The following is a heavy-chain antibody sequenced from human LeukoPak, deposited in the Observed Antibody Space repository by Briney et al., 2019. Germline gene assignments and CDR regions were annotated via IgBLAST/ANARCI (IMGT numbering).Heavy chain of an antibody. CDR3: ARVLRFLEWLSPYYYYGMDV. CDR2: MNPNSGNT. D-gene: IGHD3-3*01. Sequence: GASVKVSCKASGYTLTSYDINWVRQATGQGLEWMGWMNPNSGNTGYAQKFQGRVTMTRNTSISTAYMELSSLRSEDTAVYYCARVLRFLEWLSPYYYYGMDVWGQGTTVTVSS. V-gene: IGHV1-8*01. CDR1: GYTLTSYD. J-gene: IGHJ6*02.